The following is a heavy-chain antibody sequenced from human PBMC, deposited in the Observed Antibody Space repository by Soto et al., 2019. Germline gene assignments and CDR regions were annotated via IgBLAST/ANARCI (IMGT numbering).Heavy chain of an antibody. D-gene: IGHD2-15*01. Sequence: QVQLQESGPGLVKPSGTLSLTCVVSGGSISRSNWWSWVRQPPGMGLEWIGDIYYSGTTNYNPSLKSRVTILVDTSKNQFSLKLSSVTAADTAVYFCARFSVDYNFDYWGQGTLVTVSS. CDR1: GGSISRSNW. CDR3: ARFSVDYNFDY. CDR2: IYYSGTT. J-gene: IGHJ4*02. V-gene: IGHV4-4*02.